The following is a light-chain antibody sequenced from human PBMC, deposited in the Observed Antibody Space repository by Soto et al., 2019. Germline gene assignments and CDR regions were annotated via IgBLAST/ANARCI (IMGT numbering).Light chain of an antibody. V-gene: IGLV2-14*01. J-gene: IGLJ2*01. CDR3: SSYTISTTRVV. CDR2: EVS. Sequence: QSALTQPASVSGSPGQSITISCTGTSSDVGSYKYVSWYQQHPGKAPKLMIYEVSNRPSGVSNRFSGSKSGNTASLTISGLQAEDEADYHCSSYTISTTRVVLGGGTKLTVL. CDR1: SSDVGSYKY.